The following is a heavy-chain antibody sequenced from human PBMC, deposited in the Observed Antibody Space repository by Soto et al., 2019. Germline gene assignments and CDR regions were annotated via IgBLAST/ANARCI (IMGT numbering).Heavy chain of an antibody. V-gene: IGHV2-26*01. Sequence: QVTLKESGPVLVKHTETLTLTCTVSGFSLSNARMGVSWIRQPPGKALEWLAHIFSNDEKSYSTSLKSRLTISKDTSKSQVVLTMTNMDPVDTATYYCARAPFFRQQLNFDYWGQGTLVTVSS. CDR3: ARAPFFRQQLNFDY. D-gene: IGHD6-13*01. CDR2: IFSNDEK. J-gene: IGHJ4*02. CDR1: GFSLSNARMG.